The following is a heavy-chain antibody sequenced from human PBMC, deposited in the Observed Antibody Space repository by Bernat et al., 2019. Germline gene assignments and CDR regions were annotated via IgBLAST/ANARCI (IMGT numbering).Heavy chain of an antibody. J-gene: IGHJ6*02. CDR2: ISSSSSTI. D-gene: IGHD5-18*01. V-gene: IGHV3-48*01. CDR1: GFTFSSYS. Sequence: EVQLLESGGGLVQPGGSLRLSCAASGFTFSSYSMNWVRQAPGKGLEWVSYISSSSSTIYYADSVKGRFTISRDNAKNSLYLQMNSLRAEDTAVYYCARDTVDTAMAIYYYYYYGMDVWGQGTTVTVSS. CDR3: ARDTVDTAMAIYYYYYYGMDV.